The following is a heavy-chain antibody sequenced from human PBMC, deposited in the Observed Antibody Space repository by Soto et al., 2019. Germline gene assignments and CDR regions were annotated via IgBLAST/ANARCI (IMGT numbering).Heavy chain of an antibody. J-gene: IGHJ4*02. CDR3: ARGQKGEGSYGDYVDDY. D-gene: IGHD4-17*01. V-gene: IGHV5-10-1*01. CDR1: GYSFTSYW. CDR2: IDPSDSYT. Sequence: PGESLKICCKGSGYSFTSYWISWVRQMPGKGREWMGRIDPSDSYTNYSPSFQGHVTISADKSISTAYLQWSSLKASDTAMYYCARGQKGEGSYGDYVDDYWGQGTLVTVSS.